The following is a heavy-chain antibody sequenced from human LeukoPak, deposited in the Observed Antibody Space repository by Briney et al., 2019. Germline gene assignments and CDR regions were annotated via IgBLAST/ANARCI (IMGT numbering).Heavy chain of an antibody. D-gene: IGHD2-8*01. V-gene: IGHV5-51*01. CDR1: GYTFSTYW. Sequence: GESLKISCKSSGYTFSTYWIAWVRQLPGKGLEWMGTIYPGDSDTRYGPSFQGQVTISADKSINTAYLQWSSLKASDTAMYYCARTPTVAVMYAGHADYWGQGTLVTVSS. CDR2: IYPGDSDT. CDR3: ARTPTVAVMYAGHADY. J-gene: IGHJ4*02.